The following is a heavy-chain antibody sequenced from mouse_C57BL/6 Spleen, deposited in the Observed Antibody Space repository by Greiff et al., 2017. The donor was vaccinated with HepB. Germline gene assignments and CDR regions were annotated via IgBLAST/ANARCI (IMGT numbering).Heavy chain of an antibody. V-gene: IGHV3-1*01. CDR1: GYSITSGYD. Sequence: EVKVVESGPGMVKPSQSLSLTCTVTGYSITSGYDWHWIRHFPGNKLEWMGYISYSGSTNYNPSLKSRISITHDTSKNHFFLKLNSVTTEDTATYYCASGGYPAWFAYWGQGTLVTVSA. D-gene: IGHD2-2*01. J-gene: IGHJ3*01. CDR2: ISYSGST. CDR3: ASGGYPAWFAY.